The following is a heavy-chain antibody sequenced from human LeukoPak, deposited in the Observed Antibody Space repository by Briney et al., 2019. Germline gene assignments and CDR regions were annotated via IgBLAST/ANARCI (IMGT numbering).Heavy chain of an antibody. CDR3: ASDYCGGDCYSLSY. CDR1: GGSISNYY. D-gene: IGHD2-21*02. V-gene: IGHV4-59*01. Sequence: SETLSLTCTVSGGSISNYYWSWIRQPPGKGLEWIGYIYYSGSTNYNPSFKSRVTISVDTSKNQFSLKLSSVTAADTAVYYCASDYCGGDCYSLSYWGQGTLVTVSS. J-gene: IGHJ4*02. CDR2: IYYSGST.